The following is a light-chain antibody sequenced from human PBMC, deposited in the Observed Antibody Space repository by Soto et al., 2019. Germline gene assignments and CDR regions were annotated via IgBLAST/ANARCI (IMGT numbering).Light chain of an antibody. CDR1: QSISNW. V-gene: IGKV1-5*03. J-gene: IGKJ1*01. Sequence: DIQMTQSPSTLSASVGDRVTITCRASQSISNWLAWYQQRPGKAPKLLIYKASSLEGGVPSRFSGSGSGTEFTLTISSLQPDDFATYYCQQYNTYSRTFGQGTKVDI. CDR3: QQYNTYSRT. CDR2: KAS.